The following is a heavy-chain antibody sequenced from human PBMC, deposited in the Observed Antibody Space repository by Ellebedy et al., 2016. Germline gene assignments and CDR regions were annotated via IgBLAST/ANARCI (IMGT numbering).Heavy chain of an antibody. J-gene: IGHJ4*02. CDR2: TDSDGSST. CDR1: TFTLSSYW. CDR3: ARGYLGIDY. Sequence: GESLKISCAASTFTLSSYWMHWVRQAPGKGLVWVSRTDSDGSSTNYADSVKGRFTISRDNAKNTLYLQMNSLRTEDTAVYYCARGYLGIDYWGQGTLVIVSS. D-gene: IGHD1-1*01. V-gene: IGHV3-74*01.